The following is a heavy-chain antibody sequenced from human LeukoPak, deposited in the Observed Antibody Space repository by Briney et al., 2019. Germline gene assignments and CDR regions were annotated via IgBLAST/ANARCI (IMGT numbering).Heavy chain of an antibody. V-gene: IGHV5-51*01. J-gene: IGHJ4*02. CDR3: ASGGRYCSGGSCYFDC. CDR1: GYSFTSYW. CDR2: IYPGDSDT. Sequence: GESLKISCKGSGYSFTSYWIGWVRQLPGKGLEWMGIIYPGDSDTRYSPSFQGQVTISADKSISTAYLQWSSLKASDTAMYYCASGGRYCSGGSCYFDCWGQGTLVTVSS. D-gene: IGHD2-15*01.